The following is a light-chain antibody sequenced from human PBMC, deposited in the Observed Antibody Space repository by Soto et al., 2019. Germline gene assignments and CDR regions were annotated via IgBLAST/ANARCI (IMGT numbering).Light chain of an antibody. CDR3: AAWDDSLSGRV. CDR1: SSNIGSNY. J-gene: IGLJ1*01. V-gene: IGLV1-47*01. CDR2: RND. Sequence: QSVLTQPPSASGTPGQRVTISCSGSSSNIGSNYVSWYQQLPGTAPKLLIYRNDQRPSGVPDRFSGSKSGTSASLAISGLRSEDEADYYCAAWDDSLSGRVFGTGTKLTVL.